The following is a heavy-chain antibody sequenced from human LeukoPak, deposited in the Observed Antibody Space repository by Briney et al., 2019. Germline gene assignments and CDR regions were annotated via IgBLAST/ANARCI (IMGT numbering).Heavy chain of an antibody. Sequence: PSETLSLTCTVSGGSISSSSYYWGWIRQPPGKGLEWIGSIYYSGSTYYNPSLKSRVTISVDTSKNQFSLKLSSVTAADTAVYYCARHYGVLLAGDSYFDYWGQGTLVTVSS. CDR1: GGSISSSSYY. CDR3: ARHYGVLLAGDSYFDY. V-gene: IGHV4-39*01. J-gene: IGHJ4*02. D-gene: IGHD7-27*01. CDR2: IYYSGST.